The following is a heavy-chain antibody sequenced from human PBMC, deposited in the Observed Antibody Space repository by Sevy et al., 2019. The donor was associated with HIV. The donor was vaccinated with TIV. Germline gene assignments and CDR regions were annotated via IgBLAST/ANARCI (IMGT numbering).Heavy chain of an antibody. D-gene: IGHD2-15*01. CDR1: GFTFTSYA. Sequence: GGSLRLSCAASGFTFTSYAMNWVRQAPGKGLDWVSSISGSGRSTYYADSVEGRFTISRDNSKNTLSLQMNSLRADDTAVYYCAKGYCSGGSCPRDYYYYGMDVWGQGTMVTVSS. CDR2: ISGSGRST. CDR3: AKGYCSGGSCPRDYYYYGMDV. J-gene: IGHJ6*02. V-gene: IGHV3-23*01.